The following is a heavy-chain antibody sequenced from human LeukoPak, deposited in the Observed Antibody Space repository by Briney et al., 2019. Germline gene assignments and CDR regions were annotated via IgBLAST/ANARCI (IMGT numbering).Heavy chain of an antibody. J-gene: IGHJ4*02. CDR1: VYTFTGYY. CDR2: INLNSSVT. Sequence: GAVPVSCTASVYTFTGYYMHWVRQAPGQGLEWMGWINLNSSVTNYAQKFQGRVTMTRDTSISTAYRELSRLRSDDTAVYYCARDKGGAVAGVFDYWGQGTLLT. V-gene: IGHV1-2*02. D-gene: IGHD6-19*01. CDR3: ARDKGGAVAGVFDY.